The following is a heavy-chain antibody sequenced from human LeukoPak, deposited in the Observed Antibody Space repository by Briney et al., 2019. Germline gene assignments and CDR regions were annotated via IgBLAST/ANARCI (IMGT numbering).Heavy chain of an antibody. CDR1: GYTFTSYD. J-gene: IGHJ4*02. CDR3: ARGGFYDSSGDYFAANGDY. Sequence: ASVKVSCKASGYTFTSYDINWVRQATGQGLEWMGWMNPNSGNTGYAQKFQGRVTMTTDTSTSTAYMELRSLRSDDTAVYFCARGGFYDSSGDYFAANGDYWGQGTLVTVSS. V-gene: IGHV1-8*02. D-gene: IGHD3-22*01. CDR2: MNPNSGNT.